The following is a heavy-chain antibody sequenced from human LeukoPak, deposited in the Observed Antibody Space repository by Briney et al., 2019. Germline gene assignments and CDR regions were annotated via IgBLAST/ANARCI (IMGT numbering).Heavy chain of an antibody. D-gene: IGHD4-17*01. CDR1: GGSISSSAYH. J-gene: IGHJ5*02. V-gene: IGHV4-61*05. CDR2: IYYSGST. CDR3: ARQAAGYYGDYNWFDP. Sequence: SQTLSLTCSVSGGSISSSAYHWSWFRQPPGKGLEWIGYIYYSGSTNYNPSLKSRVTISVDTSKNQFSLKLSSVTAADTAVYYCARQAAGYYGDYNWFDPWGQGTLVTVSS.